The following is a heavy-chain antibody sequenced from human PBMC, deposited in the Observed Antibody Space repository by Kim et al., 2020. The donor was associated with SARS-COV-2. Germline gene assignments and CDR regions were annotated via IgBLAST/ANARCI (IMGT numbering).Heavy chain of an antibody. J-gene: IGHJ4*02. Sequence: KGRFTISRDNSKNTLYLQMNSLRAEDTAVYYCARDLGDYSSGWYGGILDYWGQGTLVTVSS. CDR3: ARDLGDYSSGWYGGILDY. D-gene: IGHD6-19*01. V-gene: IGHV3-30*07.